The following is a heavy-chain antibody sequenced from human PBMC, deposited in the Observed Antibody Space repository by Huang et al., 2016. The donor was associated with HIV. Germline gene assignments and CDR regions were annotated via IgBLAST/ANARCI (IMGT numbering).Heavy chain of an antibody. CDR2: ISAYNGNT. CDR1: GYSFSNYG. D-gene: IGHD3-3*01. V-gene: IGHV1-18*01. Sequence: QVQLVQSGAEVKKPGASVKVSCTASGYSFSNYGISWVRQAPGQGLGWMAWISAYNGNTNSAQKVQNRVSMTTDTSTNTAYMELRSLRSDDTAVYYCARDIGVAEFDYWGQGTLVTVSS. J-gene: IGHJ4*02. CDR3: ARDIGVAEFDY.